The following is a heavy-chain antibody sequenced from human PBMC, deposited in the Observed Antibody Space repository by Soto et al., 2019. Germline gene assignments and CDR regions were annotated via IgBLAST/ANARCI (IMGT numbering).Heavy chain of an antibody. Sequence: PSETLSLTCTVSGGSISSDYWSWIRQFPGKGLEWIGYINHSGSTNYNPSLKSRVTISIDTSKNQFSLKLSSVTAADTAVYYCARFNNGKYYEAYDIWGQGTMVTVS. J-gene: IGHJ3*02. CDR1: GGSISSDY. V-gene: IGHV4-59*12. D-gene: IGHD1-26*01. CDR2: INHSGST. CDR3: ARFNNGKYYEAYDI.